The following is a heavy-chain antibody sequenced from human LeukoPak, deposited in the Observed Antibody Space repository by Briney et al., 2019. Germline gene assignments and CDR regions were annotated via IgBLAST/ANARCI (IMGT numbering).Heavy chain of an antibody. CDR3: ARRDLGYSYDRLGDWFDP. CDR1: GYSFTSYW. V-gene: IGHV5-51*01. D-gene: IGHD5-18*01. Sequence: GESLKISCKGSGYSFTSYWIGCVRQMPGKGLEWMGIIYPGDSDTRYSPSFQGQVTISADKSISTAYLQWSSLKASDTAMYYCARRDLGYSYDRLGDWFDPWGQGTLVTVSS. CDR2: IYPGDSDT. J-gene: IGHJ5*02.